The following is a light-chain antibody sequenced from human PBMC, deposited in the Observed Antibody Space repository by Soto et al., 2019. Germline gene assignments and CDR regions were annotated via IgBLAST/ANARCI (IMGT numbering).Light chain of an antibody. J-gene: IGLJ2*01. CDR1: SSDVGAYNY. CDR3: SSYTSTSTLV. Sequence: QSVLPQPASVSGSPGQSITISCTGTSSDVGAYNYVSWYQQHPGKAPKLMIYDVSNRPSGVSNRFSGSKSGNTASLTISGLQAEDEADYYCSSYTSTSTLVFGGGTQLTVL. CDR2: DVS. V-gene: IGLV2-14*01.